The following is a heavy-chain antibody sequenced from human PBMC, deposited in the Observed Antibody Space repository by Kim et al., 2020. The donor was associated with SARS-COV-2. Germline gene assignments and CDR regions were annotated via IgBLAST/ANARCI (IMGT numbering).Heavy chain of an antibody. V-gene: IGHV1-3*01. CDR1: GYTFTAFS. D-gene: IGHD1-26*01. Sequence: APVKVSCKASGYTFTAFSVHWVRQAPGQGLDWLGWINAGNGNTRYSEKFQGRITITRDTSASTSYLELSSLRSEDTAIYYCAKDDPNYTTFDSWGQGTLVTVSS. CDR3: AKDDPNYTTFDS. CDR2: INAGNGNT. J-gene: IGHJ5*01.